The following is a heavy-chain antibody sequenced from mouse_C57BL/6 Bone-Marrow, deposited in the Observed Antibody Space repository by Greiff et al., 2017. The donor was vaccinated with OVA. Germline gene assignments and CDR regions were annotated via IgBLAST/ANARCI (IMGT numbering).Heavy chain of an antibody. V-gene: IGHV1-82*01. Sequence: VQLQQSGPELVKPGASVKISCKASGYAFSSSWMNWVKQRPGKGLEWIGRIYPGDGDTNYNGKFKGKATLTADKSSSTTCMQLNNLTSEDSAVYFCAKRITTVVATPYCYAVDYWGQGTSVTVSS. CDR3: AKRITTVVATPYCYAVDY. CDR1: GYAFSSSW. D-gene: IGHD1-1*01. CDR2: IYPGDGDT. J-gene: IGHJ4*01.